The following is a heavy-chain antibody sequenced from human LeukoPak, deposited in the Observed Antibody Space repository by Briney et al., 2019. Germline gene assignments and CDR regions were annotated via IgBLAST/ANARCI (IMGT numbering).Heavy chain of an antibody. CDR2: INPNSGGT. J-gene: IGHJ4*02. D-gene: IGHD2-2*01. CDR1: GYTFTGYY. Sequence: ASVKVSCKASGYTFTGYYMHWVRQAPGQGLEWMGWINPNSGGTNYAQKFQGRVTMTRDTSISTAYMELSRLRSDDTAVYYCARADAVVVPAAIDRFFDYWGQGTLVTVSS. V-gene: IGHV1-2*02. CDR3: ARADAVVVPAAIDRFFDY.